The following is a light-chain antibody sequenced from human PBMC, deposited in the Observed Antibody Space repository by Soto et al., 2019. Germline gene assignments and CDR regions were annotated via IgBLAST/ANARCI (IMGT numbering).Light chain of an antibody. V-gene: IGKV1-39*01. J-gene: IGKJ1*01. Sequence: DIQRTKYPSSLSASVGDRVTMTCRASQSISSYLNWYQQKPGKAPKFLIYAASNLQSGVPSRFSGSGSGTDFTLTISRLQPEDFATYYCQQSYSSPQTFGQGTKVDIK. CDR1: QSISSY. CDR3: QQSYSSPQT. CDR2: AAS.